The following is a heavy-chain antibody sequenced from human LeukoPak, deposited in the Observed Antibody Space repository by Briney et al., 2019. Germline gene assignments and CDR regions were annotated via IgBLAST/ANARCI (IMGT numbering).Heavy chain of an antibody. CDR1: GFTFSTND. Sequence: GGSLRLSCAASGFTFSTNDMSWVRQAPGKGLEWVSILSVIGANTNYADSVKGRFTISRDNAKNSLYLQMNSLRAEDTAVYYCARVMGPGGWDWSGYYIKSYYYYYGMDVWGQGTTVTVSS. CDR3: ARVMGPGGWDWSGYYIKSYYYYYGMDV. V-gene: IGHV3-23*01. D-gene: IGHD3-3*01. J-gene: IGHJ6*02. CDR2: LSVIGANT.